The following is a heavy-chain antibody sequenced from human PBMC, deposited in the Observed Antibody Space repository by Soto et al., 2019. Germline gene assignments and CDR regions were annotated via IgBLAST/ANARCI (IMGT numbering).Heavy chain of an antibody. V-gene: IGHV4-59*08. CDR2: IFYSGSS. CDR1: GGSISNYY. D-gene: IGHD3-10*01. J-gene: IGHJ5*01. CDR3: ARRYFYGSQTYFDWLDS. Sequence: PSETLSLTCTVSGGSISNYYWSWIRQPPGKGLEWIGYIFYSGSSNYNPSLKSRVTISVDTSKNHFSLKMNSVTAADTAMYYCARRYFYGSQTYFDWLDSWGHGTLVTVS.